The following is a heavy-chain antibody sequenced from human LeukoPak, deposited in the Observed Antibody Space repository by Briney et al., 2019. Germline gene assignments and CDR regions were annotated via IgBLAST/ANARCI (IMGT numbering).Heavy chain of an antibody. CDR1: GYTFTGYY. CDR2: INPSGGST. Sequence: GASVKVSCKASGYTFTGYYMHWVRQAPGQGLEWMGIINPSGGSTSYAQKFQGRVTMSRYTSTSTVYMALRSLRSEDTAVYFCARTYGGYSFDYWGQGTLVTVSS. CDR3: ARTYGGYSFDY. J-gene: IGHJ4*02. V-gene: IGHV1-46*01. D-gene: IGHD5-12*01.